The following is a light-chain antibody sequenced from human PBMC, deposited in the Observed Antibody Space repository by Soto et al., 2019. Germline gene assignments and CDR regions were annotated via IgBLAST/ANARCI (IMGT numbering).Light chain of an antibody. CDR2: DNY. CDR3: GSWDSSVSAYV. CDR1: SSDVGGYNY. Sequence: QSALTQPASVSGSPGQSITISCTGTSSDVGGYNYVSWYQHHPGKAPKLMIYDNYKRPSGIPDRFSASKSDTSATLGITGLQTGDEADYYCGSWDSSVSAYVFGTGTKLTVL. J-gene: IGLJ1*01. V-gene: IGLV2-14*01.